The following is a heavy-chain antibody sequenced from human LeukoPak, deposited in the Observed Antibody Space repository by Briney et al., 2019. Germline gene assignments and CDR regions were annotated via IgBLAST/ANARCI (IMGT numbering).Heavy chain of an antibody. CDR1: GGSVSSGSYY. J-gene: IGHJ4*02. CDR3: ARGPFLNYGGKFDY. CDR2: INHSGST. D-gene: IGHD4-17*01. Sequence: PSETLSLTCTVSGGSVSSGSYYWSWIRQPPGKGLEWIGEINHSGSTNYNPSLKSRVTISVDTSKNQFSLKLSSVTAADTAVYYCARGPFLNYGGKFDYWGQGTLVTVSS. V-gene: IGHV4-39*07.